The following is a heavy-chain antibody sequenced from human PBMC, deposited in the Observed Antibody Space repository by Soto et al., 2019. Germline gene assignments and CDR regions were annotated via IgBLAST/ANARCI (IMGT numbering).Heavy chain of an antibody. CDR2: IIPIFGTA. V-gene: IGHV1-69*06. CDR3: AREGGKIGASYYYYGMDV. CDR1: GGTFSRYS. D-gene: IGHD3-16*01. Sequence: SVKVSCKASGGTFSRYSMSWVRQAPGQGREWMGWIIPIFGTANYAQKFQGRVTITADKSTSTAYMELSSLRSEDTAVYYCAREGGKIGASYYYYGMDVWGQGTTVTVPS. J-gene: IGHJ6*02.